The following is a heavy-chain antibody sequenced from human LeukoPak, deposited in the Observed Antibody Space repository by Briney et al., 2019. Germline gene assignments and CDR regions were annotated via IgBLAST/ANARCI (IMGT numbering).Heavy chain of an antibody. V-gene: IGHV4-38-2*01. CDR3: ARNSSGNYFDY. CDR1: GSSISNTYY. D-gene: IGHD1-26*01. CDR2: IYNSGST. J-gene: IGHJ4*02. Sequence: PSETLSLTCAVSGSSISNTYYWGWIRQPPGKELEWIGSIYNSGSTHYNPSLKSRVTISVDTSKNQFSLKLSPVTAADTAVYYCARNSSGNYFDYWGQGTLVTVSS.